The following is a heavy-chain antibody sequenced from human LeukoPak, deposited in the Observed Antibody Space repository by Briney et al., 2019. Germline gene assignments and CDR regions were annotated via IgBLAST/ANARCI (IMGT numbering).Heavy chain of an antibody. CDR3: AKESCSGGSCYSEY. CDR1: GFTFSSYG. CDR2: ISYDGSNK. D-gene: IGHD2-15*01. V-gene: IGHV3-30*18. Sequence: PGGSLRLSCAASGFTFSSYGMHWVRQAPGKGLEWVAVISYDGSNKYYADSVKGRFTISRDNSKNTLYLRMNSLRAEDTAVYYCAKESCSGGSCYSEYWGQGTLVTVSS. J-gene: IGHJ4*02.